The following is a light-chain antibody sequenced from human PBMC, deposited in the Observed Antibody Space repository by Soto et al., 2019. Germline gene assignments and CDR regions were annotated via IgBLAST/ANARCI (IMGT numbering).Light chain of an antibody. V-gene: IGKV3-15*01. Sequence: ETMMTQSPATLSVSPGERATLSCRTSQTVNSHLAWYQQKPGQSPRLLIYGVSTRATDIPARFTGSGSGTEFTLTISSLQSEDFAVYYCQQYNNWPPWTFGQGTKVEIK. CDR2: GVS. J-gene: IGKJ1*01. CDR3: QQYNNWPPWT. CDR1: QTVNSH.